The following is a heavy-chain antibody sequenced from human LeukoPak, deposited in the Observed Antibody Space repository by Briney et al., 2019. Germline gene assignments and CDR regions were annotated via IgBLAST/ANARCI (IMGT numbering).Heavy chain of an antibody. J-gene: IGHJ4*02. Sequence: GRSLRLSCAASGFTFSNYGMHWVRQAPGKGLEWVAVISYDGSNKYYADSVKGRFTISRDNSKNTLYLQMNSLRAEDTAVYYCAKDTGYSSSWYEGFDYRGQGTLVTVSS. CDR2: ISYDGSNK. V-gene: IGHV3-30*18. CDR1: GFTFSNYG. CDR3: AKDTGYSSSWYEGFDY. D-gene: IGHD6-13*01.